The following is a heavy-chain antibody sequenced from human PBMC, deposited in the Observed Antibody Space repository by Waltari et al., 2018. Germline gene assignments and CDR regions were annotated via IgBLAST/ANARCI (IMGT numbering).Heavy chain of an antibody. D-gene: IGHD3-22*01. CDR3: AKDWGKTMIVRGPGYYGMDV. CDR2: ISGSGGST. V-gene: IGHV3-23*01. CDR1: GFTFSSYA. J-gene: IGHJ6*02. Sequence: EVQLLESGGGLVQPGGSLRLSCAASGFTFSSYAMSWVRQAPGKGLEWVSAISGSGGSTYYADSVKGRFTISRDNSKNTLYLQMNSLRAEDTAVYYCAKDWGKTMIVRGPGYYGMDVWGQGTTVTVSS.